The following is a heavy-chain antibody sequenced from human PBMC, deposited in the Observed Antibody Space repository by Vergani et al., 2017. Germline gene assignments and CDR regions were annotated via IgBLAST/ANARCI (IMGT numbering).Heavy chain of an antibody. V-gene: IGHV5-51*03. D-gene: IGHD6-13*01. CDR1: GYSFTSYW. CDR2: IYPGDSDT. Sequence: EVQLVQSGAEVKKPGESLKISCKGSGYSFTSYWIGWVRQMPGKGLEWMGIIYPGDSDTRYSPSFQGQVTISADKSISTAYLQWSSLKASDTPMYYCARLFDGSSWYGRWFDPWGQGTLVTVSS. CDR3: ARLFDGSSWYGRWFDP. J-gene: IGHJ5*02.